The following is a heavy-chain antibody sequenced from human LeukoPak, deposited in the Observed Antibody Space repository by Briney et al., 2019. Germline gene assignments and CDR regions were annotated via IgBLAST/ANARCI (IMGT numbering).Heavy chain of an antibody. V-gene: IGHV3-30-3*01. CDR2: ISYDGSNK. CDR3: TRTRGCSSTSCYADY. D-gene: IGHD2-2*01. Sequence: PGGSLRLSCAASGFTFSSYVMHWVRLAPGKGLEWVAVISYDGSNKYYADSVKGRFTISRDNSKNTLYLQMNSLRAEDTAVYSCTRTRGCSSTSCYADYWGQGTLVTVSS. J-gene: IGHJ4*02. CDR1: GFTFSSYV.